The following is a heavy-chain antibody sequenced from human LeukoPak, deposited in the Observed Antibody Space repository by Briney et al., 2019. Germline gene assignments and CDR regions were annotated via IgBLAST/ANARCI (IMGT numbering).Heavy chain of an antibody. J-gene: IGHJ5*02. CDR3: AKSPYGSGAHWFDP. D-gene: IGHD3-10*01. CDR1: GFTFSSYA. Sequence: GGSLRLSCAASGFTFSSYAMSWVRQAPEKGLEWVSGIGGSGDSTYYPDSVRSRFTISRDNSKNTLYLQMNSLRAEDTAVYYCAKSPYGSGAHWFDPWGQGTLVTVSS. V-gene: IGHV3-23*01. CDR2: IGGSGDST.